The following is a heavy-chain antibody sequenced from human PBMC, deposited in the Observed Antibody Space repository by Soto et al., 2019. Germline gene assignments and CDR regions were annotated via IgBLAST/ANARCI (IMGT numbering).Heavy chain of an antibody. CDR3: AREDYGSGSFAY. J-gene: IGHJ4*02. V-gene: IGHV3-33*01. CDR1: EFTFSSYG. D-gene: IGHD3-10*01. Sequence: QVQLVESGGGVVQPGRSLRLSCAASEFTFSSYGMHWVRQAPGKGLEWVAVIWYDGSNKYYADSGKGRFTISRDNSKNTLYLQMNSLRAEDTAVYYCAREDYGSGSFAYWGQGTLVTVSS. CDR2: IWYDGSNK.